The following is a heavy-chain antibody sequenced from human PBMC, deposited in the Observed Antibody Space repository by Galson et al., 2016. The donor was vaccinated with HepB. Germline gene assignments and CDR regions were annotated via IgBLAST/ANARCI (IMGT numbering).Heavy chain of an antibody. V-gene: IGHV1-69*13. CDR3: ARERDASMASYYYYGMDV. Sequence: SVKVSCKASGGTFSTYAISWVRQAPGQGLEWMGGIIPIFGTTNYAQKLQGRVTITADESTTTAYMELRRLRSDDTAMYYCARERDASMASYYYYGMDVWGQGTTVTVSS. CDR1: GGTFSTYA. J-gene: IGHJ6*02. D-gene: IGHD5-18*01. CDR2: IIPIFGTT.